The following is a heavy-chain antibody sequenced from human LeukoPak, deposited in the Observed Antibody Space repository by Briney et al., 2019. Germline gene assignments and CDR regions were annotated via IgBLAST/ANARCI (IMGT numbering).Heavy chain of an antibody. CDR2: INHSGST. D-gene: IGHD6-13*01. Sequence: SETLSLTCAVYGGSFSGYYWSWIRQPPGKGLEWIGEINHSGSTNYNPSLKSRVTISVDTSKNQFSLKLSSVTAADTAVYYCARAGAAGFPAGGGFFVGRAAIDYWGQGTLVTVSS. J-gene: IGHJ4*02. CDR1: GGSFSGYY. V-gene: IGHV4-34*01. CDR3: ARAGAAGFPAGGGFFVGRAAIDY.